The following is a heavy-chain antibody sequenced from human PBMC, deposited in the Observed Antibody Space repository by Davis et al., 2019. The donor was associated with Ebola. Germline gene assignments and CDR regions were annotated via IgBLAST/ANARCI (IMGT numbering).Heavy chain of an antibody. CDR1: GFTFSNYA. D-gene: IGHD4-23*01. J-gene: IGHJ5*02. Sequence: GESLKISCAASGFTFSNYAMHWVRQAPGKGLEWVAVISYDGSNKYYADSVKGRFTISSDNSKNTLYLQMNSLRAEDTAVYYCARDSDGGHSRWFDPWGQGTLVTVSS. V-gene: IGHV3-30*04. CDR2: ISYDGSNK. CDR3: ARDSDGGHSRWFDP.